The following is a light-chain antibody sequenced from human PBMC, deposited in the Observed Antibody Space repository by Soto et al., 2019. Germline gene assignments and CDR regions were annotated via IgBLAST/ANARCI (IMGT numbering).Light chain of an antibody. Sequence: EIVMTQSPATLSLSPGERVTLSCRASQSVSSNLAWYQQKPGQAPRLLIYGASTRATGIPARFSGGRSETEFTLTISSRQSADFAVYYCQQYHNWPPRTFGQGTKVEIK. V-gene: IGKV3-15*01. CDR3: QQYHNWPPRT. J-gene: IGKJ1*01. CDR2: GAS. CDR1: QSVSSN.